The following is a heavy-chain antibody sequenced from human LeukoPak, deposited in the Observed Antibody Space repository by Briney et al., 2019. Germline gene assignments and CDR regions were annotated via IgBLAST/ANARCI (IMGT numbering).Heavy chain of an antibody. CDR1: GFTFSSYA. CDR3: ARDRIAARPVSAFDI. V-gene: IGHV3-30-3*01. J-gene: IGHJ3*02. D-gene: IGHD6-6*01. Sequence: GRSLRLSCAASGFTFSSYAMHWVRQAPGKGLEWVAVISYDGSNKYYADSVKGRFTISRDNSKNTLYLQMNSLRAEDTAVYYCARDRIAARPVSAFDIWGQGTMVTVSS. CDR2: ISYDGSNK.